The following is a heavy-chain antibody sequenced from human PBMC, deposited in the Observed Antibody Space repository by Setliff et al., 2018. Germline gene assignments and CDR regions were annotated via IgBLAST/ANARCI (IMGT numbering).Heavy chain of an antibody. CDR3: ARVPQEALYYYDRGHYFDH. CDR2: ISSYNGNT. D-gene: IGHD3-22*01. V-gene: IGHV1-18*01. Sequence: ASVKVSCKASGYIFTSYGISWVRQAPGQGLEWMGWISSYNGNTNYAQKLQGRVTMTTDTSTSTAYMELRSLRSDDTAVYYCARVPQEALYYYDRGHYFDHWGQGTLVTVSS. J-gene: IGHJ4*02. CDR1: GYIFTSYG.